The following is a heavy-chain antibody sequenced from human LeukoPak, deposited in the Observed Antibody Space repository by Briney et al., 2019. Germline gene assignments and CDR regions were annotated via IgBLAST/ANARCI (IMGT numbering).Heavy chain of an antibody. V-gene: IGHV6-1*01. J-gene: IGHJ6*02. CDR2: TYYRSKWYN. D-gene: IGHD3-3*01. CDR1: GDSVSSNSAA. CDR3: AKVTTGIFGVARHYGMDV. Sequence: SQTLSLTCAISGDSVSSNSAAWNWIRQSPSRGLEWLGRTYYRSKWYNDYAVSVKSRITINPDTSKNQFSLQLNSVTPEDTAVYYCAKVTTGIFGVARHYGMDVWGQGTTVTVSS.